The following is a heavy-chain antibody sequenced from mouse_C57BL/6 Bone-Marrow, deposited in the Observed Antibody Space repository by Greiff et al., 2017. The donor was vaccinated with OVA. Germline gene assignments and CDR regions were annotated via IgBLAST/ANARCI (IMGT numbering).Heavy chain of an antibody. V-gene: IGHV5-16*01. CDR3: ARDDSNYAMDY. J-gene: IGHJ4*01. CDR2: INYDGSST. CDR1: GFTFSDYY. Sequence: EVQLVESEGGLVQPGSSMKLSCTASGFTFSDYYMAWVRQVPEKGLEWVANINYDGSSTYYLDSLKSRFIISRDNAKNILYLQMSSLKSEYTATYYCARDDSNYAMDYWGQGTSVTVSS. D-gene: IGHD2-5*01.